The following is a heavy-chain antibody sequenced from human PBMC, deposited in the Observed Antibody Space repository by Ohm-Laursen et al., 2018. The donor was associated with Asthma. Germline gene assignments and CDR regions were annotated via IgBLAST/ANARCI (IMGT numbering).Heavy chain of an antibody. CDR2: ISYDGSNK. J-gene: IGHJ4*02. Sequence: SLRLSCAASGFTFSSYGMHWVRQAPGKGLEWVAVISYDGSNKYYADSVKGRFTISRDNSKNTLYLQMHSLRGVDTAVYYCAKEVSGWGTFDYWGQGTLVTVSS. CDR1: GFTFSSYG. D-gene: IGHD6-19*01. V-gene: IGHV3-30*18. CDR3: AKEVSGWGTFDY.